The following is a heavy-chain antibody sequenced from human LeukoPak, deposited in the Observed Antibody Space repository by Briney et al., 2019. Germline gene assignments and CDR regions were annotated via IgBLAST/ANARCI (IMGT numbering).Heavy chain of an antibody. J-gene: IGHJ6*02. CDR2: FDPEDGET. Sequence: GASVKVSCKVSGYTLTELSMHWVRQAPGKGLEWMGGFDPEDGETIYAQKFQGRVTMTEDTSTDTACMELNSLRSDDTAVYYCATDPGETVPAAKGPRGDYCYGMDVWGQGTTVTVSS. V-gene: IGHV1-24*01. CDR1: GYTLTELS. D-gene: IGHD2-2*01. CDR3: ATDPGETVPAAKGPRGDYCYGMDV.